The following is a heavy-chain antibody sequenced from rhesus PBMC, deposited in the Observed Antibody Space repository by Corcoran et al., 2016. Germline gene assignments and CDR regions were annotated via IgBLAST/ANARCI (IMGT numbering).Heavy chain of an antibody. J-gene: IGHJ6*01. Sequence: QVKLQQWGEGLVKPSETLSLTCAVYGGSISGYYYWSWIRQAPGKGLEWIGNIDGNSASTDYHPALNNRVTIYKDTSKNQFSLKLSSVTAAYSAVYYCARDRPVSLDWLLYYCGFDSWGQGVVVTVSS. CDR3: ARDRPVSLDWLLYYCGFDS. CDR1: GGSISGYYY. D-gene: IGHD3-3*01. CDR2: IDGNSAST. V-gene: IGHV4-73*01.